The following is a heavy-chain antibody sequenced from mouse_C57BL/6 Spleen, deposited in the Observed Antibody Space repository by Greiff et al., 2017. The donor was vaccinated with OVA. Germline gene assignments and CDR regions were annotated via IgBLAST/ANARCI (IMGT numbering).Heavy chain of an antibody. J-gene: IGHJ4*01. CDR2: ISSGSSTI. CDR3: ARRGGSSYGYAMDY. V-gene: IGHV5-17*01. CDR1: GFTFSDYG. D-gene: IGHD1-1*01. Sequence: EVQLMESGGGLVKPGGSLKLSCAASGFTFSDYGMHWVRQAPEKGLEWVAYISSGSSTIYYADTVKGRFTISRDNAKNTLFLQMTSLRSEDTAMYYCARRGGSSYGYAMDYWGQGTSVTVSS.